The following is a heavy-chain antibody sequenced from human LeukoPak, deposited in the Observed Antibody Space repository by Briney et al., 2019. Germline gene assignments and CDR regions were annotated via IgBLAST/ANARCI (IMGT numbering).Heavy chain of an antibody. J-gene: IGHJ4*02. D-gene: IGHD5-24*01. Sequence: PGGSLRLSCAASGLTVSSNYMSWVRQAPGKGLGWVSLIYSSGSTYYADSVKGRFTISRDNSKNTLFLQMNSLTAEDTAMYYCTRTFLSGDGYKVGYFDYWGQGTLVTVSS. CDR1: GLTVSSNY. CDR3: TRTFLSGDGYKVGYFDY. V-gene: IGHV3-53*01. CDR2: IYSSGST.